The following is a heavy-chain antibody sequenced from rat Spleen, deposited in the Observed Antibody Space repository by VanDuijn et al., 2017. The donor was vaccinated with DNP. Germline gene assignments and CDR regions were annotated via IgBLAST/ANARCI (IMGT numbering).Heavy chain of an antibody. J-gene: IGHJ4*01. CDR3: VKIAAGAMDA. CDR2: ITGGGGTT. CDR1: EFTFSDYN. Sequence: EVQLVESGGGLVQPGRSLNLSCAVSEFTFSDYNMAWVRQVPGKGLEWIASITGGGGTTSYPDSVKGRFTISRDDARNTLSLQMNSLRSEDTATYFCVKIAAGAMDAWGQGTSVTVSS. D-gene: IGHD1-2*01. V-gene: IGHV5-25*01.